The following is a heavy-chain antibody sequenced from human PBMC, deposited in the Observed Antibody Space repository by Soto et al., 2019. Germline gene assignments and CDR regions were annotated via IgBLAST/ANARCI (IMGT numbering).Heavy chain of an antibody. CDR2: ITEDGSGT. CDR1: GFTFSSYP. V-gene: IGHV3-74*01. J-gene: IGHJ4*02. D-gene: IGHD2-8*01. CDR3: VRGTNGWRGMDY. Sequence: GGSLRLSCATSGFTFSSYPIHWVRQAPVKGRVGVSRITEDGSGTTYADSVKGRFTVTRDNAKNTMYLQMSGLGAEDTAVYHCVRGTNGWRGMDYWGQGTLVTVSS.